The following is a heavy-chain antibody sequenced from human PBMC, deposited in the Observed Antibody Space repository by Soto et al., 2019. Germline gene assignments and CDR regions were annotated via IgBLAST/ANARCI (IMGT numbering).Heavy chain of an antibody. V-gene: IGHV4-39*01. D-gene: IGHD4-17*01. CDR3: ARRRASDYGGNNNPYYFDY. CDR2: ISYSGST. CDR1: GGSISIGGYY. J-gene: IGHJ4*02. Sequence: PSETLSLTCTVSGGSISIGGYYWVWIRQPPGKGLEWIGSISYSGSTYNSPSLQSRVIISEDTSKNQFYLKVNSVTAADTAVYYCARRRASDYGGNNNPYYFDYWGQGTLVTVSS.